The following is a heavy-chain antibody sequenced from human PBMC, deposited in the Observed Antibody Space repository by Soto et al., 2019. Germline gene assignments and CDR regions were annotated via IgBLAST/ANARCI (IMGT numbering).Heavy chain of an antibody. J-gene: IGHJ5*01. Sequence: SETLSLTCSVSGGSISSYYWSWIRQPPGKGLEWIGYIYYSGSTNFNPSLKSRVTISVDTSKNQFALKLSSVTAADTAVYYCARGSTKKNLFDYWGQGTLLTVSS. CDR1: GGSISSYY. D-gene: IGHD1-26*01. V-gene: IGHV4-59*01. CDR2: IYYSGST. CDR3: ARGSTKKNLFDY.